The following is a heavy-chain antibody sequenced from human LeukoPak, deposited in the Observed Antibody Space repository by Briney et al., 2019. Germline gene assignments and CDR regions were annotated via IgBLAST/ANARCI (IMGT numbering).Heavy chain of an antibody. CDR3: ARAPPYGDYVRWFDP. CDR2: INHSGST. D-gene: IGHD4-17*01. Sequence: PSETLSLTCAVYGGSFSGYYWSWICQPPGKGLEWIGEINHSGSTNYNPSLKSRVTISVDTSKNQFSLKLSSVTAADTAVYYCARAPPYGDYVRWFDPWGQGTLVTVSS. CDR1: GGSFSGYY. J-gene: IGHJ5*02. V-gene: IGHV4-34*01.